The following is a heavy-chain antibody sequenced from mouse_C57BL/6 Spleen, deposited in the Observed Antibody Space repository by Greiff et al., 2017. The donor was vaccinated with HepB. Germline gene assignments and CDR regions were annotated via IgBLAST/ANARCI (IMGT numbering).Heavy chain of an antibody. D-gene: IGHD1-1*01. V-gene: IGHV3-8*01. J-gene: IGHJ2*01. CDR1: GYSITSDY. CDR3: ARSHYYGSSSLYYFDY. Sequence: VQLQQSGPGLAKPSQTLSLTCSVTGYSITSDYWNWIRKFPGNKLEYMGYISYSGSTYYNPSLKSRISITRDTSKNQYYLQLNSVTTEDTATYYCARSHYYGSSSLYYFDYWGQGTTLTVSS. CDR2: ISYSGST.